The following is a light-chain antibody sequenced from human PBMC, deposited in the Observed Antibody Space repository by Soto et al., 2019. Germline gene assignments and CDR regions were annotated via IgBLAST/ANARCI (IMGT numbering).Light chain of an antibody. CDR2: GAT. CDR3: QKYNRAPLT. CDR1: HDIGFY. J-gene: IGKJ4*01. V-gene: IGKV1-27*01. Sequence: DIQMTQSPSSLSASVGDRLTVTCRSSHDIGFYLAWFQQRPGKIPKLLIYGATILQSGVPSRFSGSASGTDFTLTISGLQPEDVATYYCQKYNRAPLTFGGGTKVDI.